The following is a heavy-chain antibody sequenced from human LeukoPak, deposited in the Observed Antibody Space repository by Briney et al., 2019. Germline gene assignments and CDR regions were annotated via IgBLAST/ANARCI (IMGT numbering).Heavy chain of an antibody. J-gene: IGHJ4*02. CDR3: ARGYYYDSSGYYPLFDY. CDR1: GYTFTSYY. Sequence: GASVKVSSKASGYTFTSYYMHWVRQAPGQGPEWMGIINPSGGSTSYAQKFQGRVTMTRDTSTSTVYMELSSLRSEDTAVYYCARGYYYDSSGYYPLFDYWGQGTLVTVSS. CDR2: INPSGGST. V-gene: IGHV1-46*01. D-gene: IGHD3-22*01.